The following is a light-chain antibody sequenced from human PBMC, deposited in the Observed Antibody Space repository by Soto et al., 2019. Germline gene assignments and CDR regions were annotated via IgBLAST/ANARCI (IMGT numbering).Light chain of an antibody. V-gene: IGKV1-8*01. CDR3: QQYYIYPWT. CDR2: AAS. J-gene: IGKJ1*01. Sequence: AIRMTQSPSSLSASTGDRVTITCRASQGISSYLAWYQQKPGKAPKLLIYAASTLQSGVPSRFSGSGSGTDFTLTISCLQSEDFATYYCQQYYIYPWTFGQGTKVDIK. CDR1: QGISSY.